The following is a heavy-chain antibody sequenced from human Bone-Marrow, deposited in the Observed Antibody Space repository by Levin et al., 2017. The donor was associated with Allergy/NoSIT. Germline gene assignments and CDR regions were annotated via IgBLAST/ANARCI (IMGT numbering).Heavy chain of an antibody. CDR1: GFTFSDAW. CDR2: IHSKTDGGTA. D-gene: IGHD1-26*01. J-gene: IGHJ4*02. Sequence: PGGSLRLSCAASGFTFSDAWMNWVRQAPGKGLEWVGRIHSKTDGGTANYVAAVKGRFTISRADSENTLYLQMNSLKIEDTAVYYCTTIVHWGQGTLVTVSA. V-gene: IGHV3-15*07. CDR3: TTIVH.